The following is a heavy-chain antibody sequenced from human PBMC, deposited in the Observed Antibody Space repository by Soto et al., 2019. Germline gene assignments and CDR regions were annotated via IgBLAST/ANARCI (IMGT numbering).Heavy chain of an antibody. Sequence: QVQLVESGGGVVQPGRSLRLSCAASGFTFSSYGMHWVRQAPGKGLEWVAVISYDGSNKYYADSVKGRFTISRDNSKNTLYLPMNSLRAEDTAVYYCAKDKHIVVVTAPFDYWGQGTLVTVSS. V-gene: IGHV3-30*18. CDR2: ISYDGSNK. CDR3: AKDKHIVVVTAPFDY. CDR1: GFTFSSYG. D-gene: IGHD2-21*02. J-gene: IGHJ4*02.